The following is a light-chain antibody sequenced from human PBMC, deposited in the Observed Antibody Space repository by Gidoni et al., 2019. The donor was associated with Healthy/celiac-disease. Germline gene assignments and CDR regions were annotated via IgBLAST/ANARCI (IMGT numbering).Light chain of an antibody. Sequence: DIVLTQSQDSLVASLGERATINCKSSQSVLYSSNNKNYLAWYQQKPGQHPKLLIFWASTRESGVPDRCSGSGSGTDFTLTISSLQAEDVAVYYCQQYYSTPSGTFXQXTKVEIK. J-gene: IGKJ1*01. CDR1: QSVLYSSNNKNY. CDR3: QQYYSTPSGT. V-gene: IGKV4-1*01. CDR2: WAS.